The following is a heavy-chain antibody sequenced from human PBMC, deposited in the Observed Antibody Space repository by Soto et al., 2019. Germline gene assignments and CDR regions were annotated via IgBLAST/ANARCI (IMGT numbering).Heavy chain of an antibody. CDR1: GFTFSSYA. V-gene: IGHV3-30*04. J-gene: IGHJ6*02. CDR3: ARDLGFEYSSSYYYYYGMDV. D-gene: IGHD6-6*01. Sequence: GGSLRLSCAASGFTFSSYAMHWVRQAPGKGLEWVAVISYDGSNKYYADSVKGRFTISRDNSKNTLYLQMNSLRAEDTAVYYCARDLGFEYSSSYYYYYGMDVWGQGTTVTVSS. CDR2: ISYDGSNK.